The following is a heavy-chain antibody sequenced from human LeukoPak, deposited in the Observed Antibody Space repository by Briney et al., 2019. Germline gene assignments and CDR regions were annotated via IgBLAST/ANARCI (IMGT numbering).Heavy chain of an antibody. V-gene: IGHV4-59*01. Sequence: PSETLSLTCTVSGGSISSYYWSWIRQPPGKGLEWIGYIYYSGSTNYNPSLKSRVTISVDTSKNQFSLKLSSVTAADTAVYYCARDYRGYLDYWGQGTLVTVSS. CDR1: GGSISSYY. CDR2: IYYSGST. J-gene: IGHJ4*02. D-gene: IGHD3-16*02. CDR3: ARDYRGYLDY.